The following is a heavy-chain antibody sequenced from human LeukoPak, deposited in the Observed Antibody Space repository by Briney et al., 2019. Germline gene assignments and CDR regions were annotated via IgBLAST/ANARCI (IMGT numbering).Heavy chain of an antibody. CDR1: GFTFDDYA. Sequence: GGSLRLSCAASGFTFDDYAMHWVRQAPGKGLEWVSGISWNSGSIGYADSVKGRFTISRDNAKNSLYLQMNSLRAEDTALYYCAKDRESIAAAGVDYWGQGTLVTVSS. D-gene: IGHD6-13*01. V-gene: IGHV3-9*01. CDR2: ISWNSGSI. J-gene: IGHJ4*02. CDR3: AKDRESIAAAGVDY.